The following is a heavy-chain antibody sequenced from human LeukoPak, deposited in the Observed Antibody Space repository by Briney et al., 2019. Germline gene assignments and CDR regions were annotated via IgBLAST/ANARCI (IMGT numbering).Heavy chain of an antibody. V-gene: IGHV4-59*01. CDR3: AAVAGTGWFDP. CDR1: GGSISSYY. J-gene: IGHJ5*02. D-gene: IGHD6-19*01. CDR2: IYYSGST. Sequence: SETLSLTCTVSGGSISSYYWSWIRQPPGKGLEWIGYIYYSGSTNYNPSLKSRVTISVDTSKNQFSLKLSSVTAADTAVYYCAAVAGTGWFDPWGQGTQVTVSS.